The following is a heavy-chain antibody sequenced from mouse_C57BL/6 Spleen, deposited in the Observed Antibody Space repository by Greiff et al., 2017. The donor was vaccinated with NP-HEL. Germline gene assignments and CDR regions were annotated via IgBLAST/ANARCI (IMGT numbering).Heavy chain of an antibody. D-gene: IGHD2-4*01. CDR1: GYTFTSYW. Sequence: QVQLQQPGAELVRPGSSVKLSCKASGYTFTSYWMHWVKQRPIQGLEWIGNIDPSDSETHYNQKFKDKATLTVDKSSSTAYMQLSSLTSEASAVYYCARGPIYYDYRGYFDVWGTGTTVTVSS. J-gene: IGHJ1*03. CDR3: ARGPIYYDYRGYFDV. V-gene: IGHV1-52*01. CDR2: IDPSDSET.